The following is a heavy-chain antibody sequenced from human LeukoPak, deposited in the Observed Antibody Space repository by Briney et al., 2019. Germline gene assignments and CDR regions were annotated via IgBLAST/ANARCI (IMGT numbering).Heavy chain of an antibody. CDR2: VRDDGREK. CDR1: GLAFSDVW. V-gene: IGHV3-7*01. D-gene: IGHD6-19*01. Sequence: GGSLRLSCAASGLAFSDVWMTWVRQTPRRGLEWVASVRDDGREKSYLDSVRGRFTISRDNGEKSLFLQMTSLRVEDTGIYFCARGGSDSSRYWVYWGKGTLVTVSS. CDR3: ARGGSDSSRYWVY. J-gene: IGHJ4*02.